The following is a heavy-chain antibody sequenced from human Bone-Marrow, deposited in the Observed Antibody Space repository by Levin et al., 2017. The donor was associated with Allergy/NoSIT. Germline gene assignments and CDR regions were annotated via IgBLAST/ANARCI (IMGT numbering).Heavy chain of an antibody. D-gene: IGHD1-1*01. CDR2: ISYDGSNK. Sequence: GESLKISCAASGFTFSSYGMHWVRQAPGKGLEWVAVISYDGSNKYYADSVKGRFTISRDNSKNTLYLQMNSLRAEDTAVYYCAKDASLFEYKHYGMDVWGQGTTVTVSS. CDR3: AKDASLFEYKHYGMDV. V-gene: IGHV3-30*18. CDR1: GFTFSSYG. J-gene: IGHJ6*02.